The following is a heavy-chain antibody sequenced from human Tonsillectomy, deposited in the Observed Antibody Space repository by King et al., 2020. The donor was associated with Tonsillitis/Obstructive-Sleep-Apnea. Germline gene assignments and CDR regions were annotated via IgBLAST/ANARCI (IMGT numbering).Heavy chain of an antibody. CDR2: ITWNSGHI. CDR3: AKDIGTYLDAFDI. V-gene: IGHV3-9*01. CDR1: GFTFDDYA. Sequence: VQLVESGGGLVQPGRSLRLSCAASGFTFDDYAMHWVRQAPGKGLEWVSGITWNSGHIGYADSVTGRFTISRDNAKNSLYLQMNSMRAEDTALYYCAKDIGTYLDAFDIWGQGTMVTVSS. J-gene: IGHJ3*02. D-gene: IGHD1-14*01.